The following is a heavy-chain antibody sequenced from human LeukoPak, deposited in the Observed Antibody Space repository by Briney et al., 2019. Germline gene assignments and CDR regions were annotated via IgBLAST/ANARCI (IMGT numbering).Heavy chain of an antibody. J-gene: IGHJ5*02. CDR3: AREYCSSTSCYENWFDP. CDR2: ISGSGGST. CDR1: GFTFSSYA. Sequence: PGGSLRLSCAASGFTFSSYAMSWVRQAPGKGLEWVSAISGSGGSTYYADSVKGRFTISRDNAKNSLYLQMNSLRAEDTAVYYCAREYCSSTSCYENWFDPWGQGTLVTVSS. D-gene: IGHD2-2*01. V-gene: IGHV3-23*01.